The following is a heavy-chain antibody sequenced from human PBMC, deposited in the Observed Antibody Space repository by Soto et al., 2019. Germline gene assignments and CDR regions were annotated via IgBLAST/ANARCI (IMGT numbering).Heavy chain of an antibody. Sequence: SVKVSCKASGFTFTSSAVQGVRQARGQRLEWIGWIVVGSGNTNYAQKFQERVTITRDMSTSTAYMELSSLRYEDTAVYYCAAGWGIRDFWSKGIWGQGTMVTVSS. CDR1: GFTFTSSA. CDR2: IVVGSGNT. D-gene: IGHD3-3*01. V-gene: IGHV1-58*01. CDR3: AAGWGIRDFWSKGI. J-gene: IGHJ3*02.